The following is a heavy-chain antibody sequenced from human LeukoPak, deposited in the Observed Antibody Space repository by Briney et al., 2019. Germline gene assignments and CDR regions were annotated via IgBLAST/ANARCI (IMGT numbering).Heavy chain of an antibody. CDR2: IQYDGSNK. D-gene: IGHD6-19*01. CDR1: GFIFSTYD. J-gene: IGHJ4*02. Sequence: GGSLRLSCAASGFIFSTYDMHWVRQAPGKGLEWVAFIQYDGSNKNYADSVKGRFTISRDNSKNTLYLQMNSLRAEDTAVYYCAKDIAEAGTSLGVVSGFDYWGQGTLVTVSS. CDR3: AKDIAEAGTSLGVVSGFDY. V-gene: IGHV3-30*02.